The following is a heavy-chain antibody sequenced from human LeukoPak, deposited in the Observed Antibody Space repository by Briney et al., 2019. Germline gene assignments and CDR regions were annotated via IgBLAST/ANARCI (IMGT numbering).Heavy chain of an antibody. CDR2: IFRTGST. Sequence: SETLSLTCTVSGGSISSYYWGWIRQPPGKGLEWIGSIFRTGSTYYSASLKSRVSISVDTSKNHIALKLTSVTASDTAVYFCARRVGFYGSGSLNYFDPWGQGILVSVS. J-gene: IGHJ5*01. CDR3: ARRVGFYGSGSLNYFDP. D-gene: IGHD3-10*01. CDR1: GGSISSYY. V-gene: IGHV4-39*02.